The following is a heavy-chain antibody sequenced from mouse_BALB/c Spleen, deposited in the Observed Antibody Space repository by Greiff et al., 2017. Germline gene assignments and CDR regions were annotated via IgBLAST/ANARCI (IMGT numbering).Heavy chain of an antibody. Sequence: EVQGVESGGGLVKPGGSLKLSCAASGFTFSSYSMSWVRQTPEKGLEWVATISSGGSYTYYPDSVKGRFTISRDNAKNTLYLQMSSLKSEDTAMYDCTSDLRLYDGYYWAMDYWGQGTSVTVSS. CDR3: TSDLRLYDGYYWAMDY. V-gene: IGHV5-6-4*01. J-gene: IGHJ4*01. CDR2: ISSGGSYT. D-gene: IGHD2-3*01. CDR1: GFTFSSYS.